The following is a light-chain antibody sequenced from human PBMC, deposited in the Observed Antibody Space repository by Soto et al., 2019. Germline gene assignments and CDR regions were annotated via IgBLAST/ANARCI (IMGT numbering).Light chain of an antibody. CDR1: SSNIGAGYD. CDR3: QSYDSSLSGYV. J-gene: IGLJ1*01. Sequence: QSVLTQSPSVTGAPGQRATISCTGSSSNIGAGYDVHWYQQLPGTAPKLLIFANINRPSGVPDRFSGSKSGTSASLAITGLRAEDEADYYCQSYDSSLSGYVFGTGTKVTVL. V-gene: IGLV1-40*01. CDR2: ANI.